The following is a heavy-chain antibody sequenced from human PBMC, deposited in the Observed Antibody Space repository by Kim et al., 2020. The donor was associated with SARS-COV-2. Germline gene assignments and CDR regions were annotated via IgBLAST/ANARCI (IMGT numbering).Heavy chain of an antibody. CDR1: GYTFTSYA. J-gene: IGHJ4*02. D-gene: IGHD3-3*01. Sequence: ASVKVSCKASGYTFTSYAMHWVRQAPGQRLEWMGWINAGNGNTKYSQKFQGRVTITRDTSASTAYMELSSLRSEDMAVYYCASLITIFGVVIPYYFDYWGQGTLVTVSS. CDR3: ASLITIFGVVIPYYFDY. V-gene: IGHV1-3*01. CDR2: INAGNGNT.